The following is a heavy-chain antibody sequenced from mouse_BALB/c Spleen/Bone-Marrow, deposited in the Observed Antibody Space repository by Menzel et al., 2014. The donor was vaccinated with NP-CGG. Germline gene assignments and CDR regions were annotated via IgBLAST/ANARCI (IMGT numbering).Heavy chain of an antibody. CDR3: TRGYYGNYFDV. Sequence: VQVVESGAELVKPGASVKLSCKASGYTFTSYYMYWVKQRPGQGLEWIGEINPSNGGTNFNEKFKSKATLTVDKSSSTAYMQLSSLTSEDSAVYYCTRGYYGNYFDVWGAGTTVTVSS. CDR1: GYTFTSYY. J-gene: IGHJ1*01. CDR2: INPSNGGT. V-gene: IGHV1S81*02. D-gene: IGHD2-1*01.